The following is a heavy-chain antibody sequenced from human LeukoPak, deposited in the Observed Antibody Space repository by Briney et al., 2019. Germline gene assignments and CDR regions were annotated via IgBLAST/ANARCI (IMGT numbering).Heavy chain of an antibody. J-gene: IGHJ4*02. CDR1: GGSVGSASYY. CDR3: ARDPPVAGTS. Sequence: SETLSLTCTVSGGSVGSASYYWTWIRQPPGKGLEWIGYIYASGNTNYNPSLKSRVTISVDTSKNQFSLKLSSVTAADTAVYYCARDPPVAGTSWGQGTLVTVSS. V-gene: IGHV4-61*01. D-gene: IGHD6-19*01. CDR2: IYASGNT.